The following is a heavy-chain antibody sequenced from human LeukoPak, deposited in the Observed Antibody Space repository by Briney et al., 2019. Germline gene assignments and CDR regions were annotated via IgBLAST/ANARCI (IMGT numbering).Heavy chain of an antibody. J-gene: IGHJ6*03. CDR2: INTDGSST. D-gene: IGHD3-22*01. V-gene: IGHV3-74*01. CDR1: GFTFSSYW. CDR3: ARDPGITMIVGGTDMDV. Sequence: GGSLRLSCAASGFTFSSYWMHWVRQAPGKGLVWVSRINTDGSSTSYADSVKGRFTISRDNAKNTLYLQMNSLRAEDTAVYYCARDPGITMIVGGTDMDVWGKGTTVTVSS.